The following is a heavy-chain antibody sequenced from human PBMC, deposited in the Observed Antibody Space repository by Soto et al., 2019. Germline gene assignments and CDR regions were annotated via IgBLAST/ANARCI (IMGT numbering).Heavy chain of an antibody. CDR1: GGSISSGGYY. V-gene: IGHV4-31*03. J-gene: IGHJ4*02. D-gene: IGHD5-18*01. CDR2: IYYSGST. Sequence: TSETLSLTCTVSGGSISSGGYYWSWIHQHPGKGLEWIGYIYYSGSTYYNPSLKSRVTISVDTSKNQFSLKLSSVTAADTAVYYCARDVVPRLHVDTAMVTPYWGQGTLVTVSS. CDR3: ARDVVPRLHVDTAMVTPY.